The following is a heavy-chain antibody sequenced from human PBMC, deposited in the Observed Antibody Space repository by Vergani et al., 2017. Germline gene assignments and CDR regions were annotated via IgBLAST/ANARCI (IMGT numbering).Heavy chain of an antibody. CDR2: IYPGDSDT. D-gene: IGHD3-10*01. CDR1: GYRFIIYW. Sequence: EVQLVQSGAEVKTPGESLKISCKGSGYRFIIYWIAWVRQMPGKGLEWMGIIYPGDSDTSYSPCFQGQVTISADKSLSTAYLQWSSLKASDTAMYYCATTSGANNWFDPWGQGTLVTVSS. CDR3: ATTSGANNWFDP. J-gene: IGHJ5*02. V-gene: IGHV5-51*01.